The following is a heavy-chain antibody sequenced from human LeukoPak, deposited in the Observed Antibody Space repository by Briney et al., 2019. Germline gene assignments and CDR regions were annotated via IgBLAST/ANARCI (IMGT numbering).Heavy chain of an antibody. D-gene: IGHD3-10*01. Sequence: GASVKVSCEASGYTFTSYGISWVRRAPGQGLGWMGWISAYNGNTNYAQKLQGRVTMTTDTSTSTAYMELRSLRSDDTALYYCARGVPGVYYYYYMDVWGKGTTVTVSS. V-gene: IGHV1-18*01. J-gene: IGHJ6*03. CDR1: GYTFTSYG. CDR3: ARGVPGVYYYYYMDV. CDR2: ISAYNGNT.